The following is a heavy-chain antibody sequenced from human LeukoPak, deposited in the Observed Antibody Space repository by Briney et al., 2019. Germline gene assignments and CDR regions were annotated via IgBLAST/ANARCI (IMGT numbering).Heavy chain of an antibody. D-gene: IGHD5-12*01. V-gene: IGHV3-23*01. J-gene: IGHJ5*02. CDR2: ISGSGGNT. CDR1: GFAFSTYA. Sequence: PGGSLRLSCAASGFAFSTYAMSWVRQAPGKGLEWVSTISGSGGNTYYADSVKGRFTISRDNSKNTLYLQMNSLRAEDTAVYYCAKGRGAGWFDPWGQGTLVTVSS. CDR3: AKGRGAGWFDP.